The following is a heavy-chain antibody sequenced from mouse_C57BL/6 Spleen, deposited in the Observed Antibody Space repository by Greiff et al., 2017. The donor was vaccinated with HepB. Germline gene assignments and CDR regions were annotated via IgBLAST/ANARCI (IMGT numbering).Heavy chain of an antibody. J-gene: IGHJ2*01. Sequence: QVQLQQSGAELVKPGASVKLSCKASGYTFTEYTIHWVKQRSGQGLEWLGWFYPGSGSIKYNEKFKEKATLTADKSSSTVYMELSRLTSEDSAVYFCARHALPFTTVVATVDYWGQGTTLTVSS. D-gene: IGHD1-1*01. CDR3: ARHALPFTTVVATVDY. CDR1: GYTFTEYT. CDR2: FYPGSGSI. V-gene: IGHV1-62-2*01.